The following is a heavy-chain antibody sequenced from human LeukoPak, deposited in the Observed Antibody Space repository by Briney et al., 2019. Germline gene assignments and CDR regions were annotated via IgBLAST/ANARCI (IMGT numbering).Heavy chain of an antibody. CDR2: INPSGGST. Sequence: ASVKVSCKASGYTFTSYYMHWVRQAPGQGLEWMGTINPSGGSTSYAQKFQGRVTMTRDTSTSTVYMELSSLRSEDTAVYYCARAQATRYYFDYWGQGTLVTVSS. J-gene: IGHJ4*02. CDR1: GYTFTSYY. CDR3: ARAQATRYYFDY. V-gene: IGHV1-46*01. D-gene: IGHD2-15*01.